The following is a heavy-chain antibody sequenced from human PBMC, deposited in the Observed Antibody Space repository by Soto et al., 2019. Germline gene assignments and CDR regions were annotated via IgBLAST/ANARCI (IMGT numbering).Heavy chain of an antibody. CDR1: GDSLRSSYHY. J-gene: IGHJ4*02. D-gene: IGHD2-8*01. Sequence: SETLSLTCTVSGDSLRSSYHYWGWIRQSPGKGLEWIGSIYYTGNTYYNPSLKSRVSISVDMATNEISLRLRAESVADTAVYYCVRVEMYAGEFTPNFDRWRQRALVTVSS. CDR2: IYYTGNT. CDR3: VRVEMYAGEFTPNFDR. V-gene: IGHV4-39*01.